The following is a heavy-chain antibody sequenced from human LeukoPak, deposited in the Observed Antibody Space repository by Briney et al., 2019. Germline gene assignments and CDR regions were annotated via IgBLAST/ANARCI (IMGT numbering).Heavy chain of an antibody. J-gene: IGHJ6*03. Sequence: PSETLSLTCGVYGGSFSGYYWSWIRQPPGKGLEWIGEINHSGSTNYNPSLKSRVTISVDTSKNQFSLKLSSVTAADTAVYYCARLRGARVWFGELLVRYYYYYMDVWGKGTTVTISS. CDR3: ARLRGARVWFGELLVRYYYYYMDV. V-gene: IGHV4-34*01. CDR2: INHSGST. D-gene: IGHD3-10*01. CDR1: GGSFSGYY.